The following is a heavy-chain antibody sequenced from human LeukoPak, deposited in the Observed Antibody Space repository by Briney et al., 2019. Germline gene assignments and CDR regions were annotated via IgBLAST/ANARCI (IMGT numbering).Heavy chain of an antibody. CDR1: GYTFTNYD. V-gene: IGHV1-8*01. CDR2: MNPKSGYT. D-gene: IGHD2-2*01. J-gene: IGHJ4*02. CDR3: ARGGDIVVVPAAILPFDY. Sequence: ASVKVSCKASGYTFTNYDINWVRQATGQGLEWMGWMNPKSGYTGFAQKFQGRVTMTRTTSISTAYMELTSLRSEDTAVYYCARGGDIVVVPAAILPFDYWGQGTLVTVSS.